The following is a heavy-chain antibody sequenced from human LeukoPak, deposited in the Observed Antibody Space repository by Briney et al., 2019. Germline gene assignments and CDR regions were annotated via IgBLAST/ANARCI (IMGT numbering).Heavy chain of an antibody. Sequence: SETLSLTCTVSGDSIRTTSYWGWIRQPHGKGLEWIGAIYFSGSTYYNPSLKSRVMISVDTSRNQFSLKLTSVTAADTAAYYCATQGYNNQTMDVWGQGTTVTVSS. V-gene: IGHV4-39*01. J-gene: IGHJ6*02. CDR2: IYFSGST. CDR1: GDSIRTTSY. D-gene: IGHD5-24*01. CDR3: ATQGYNNQTMDV.